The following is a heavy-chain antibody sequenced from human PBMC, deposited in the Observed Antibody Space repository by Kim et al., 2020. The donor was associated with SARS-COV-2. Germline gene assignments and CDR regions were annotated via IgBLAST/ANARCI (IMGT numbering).Heavy chain of an antibody. CDR1: GFTFSSYS. J-gene: IGHJ4*02. V-gene: IGHV3-21*01. CDR2: IRTSSSYI. CDR3: ARDQKGGWPDY. Sequence: GGSLRLSCAASGFTFSSYSMNWVRQAPGKGLEWVSSIRTSSSYIYYADSVKGRFTISRDNAKNSLSLQMSSLRAEDTAVYYCARDQKGGWPDYWGQGTLVTVSS. D-gene: IGHD6-19*01.